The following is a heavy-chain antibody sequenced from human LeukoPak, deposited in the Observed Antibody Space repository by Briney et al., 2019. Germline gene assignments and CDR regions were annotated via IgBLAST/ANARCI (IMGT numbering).Heavy chain of an antibody. CDR2: IYYSGST. J-gene: IGHJ4*02. D-gene: IGHD6-13*01. V-gene: IGHV4-59*06. CDR3: ARNQQLEYYFDY. Sequence: SETLSLTCTVSGGSISSYYWSWIRQHPGKGLEWIGYIYYSGSTYYNPSLKSRVTISVDTSKNQFSLKLSSVTAADTAVYYCARNQQLEYYFDYWGQGTLVTVSS. CDR1: GGSISSYY.